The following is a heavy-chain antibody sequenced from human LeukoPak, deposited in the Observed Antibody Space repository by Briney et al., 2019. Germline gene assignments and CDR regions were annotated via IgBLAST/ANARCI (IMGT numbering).Heavy chain of an antibody. Sequence: ETLSLTCTVSGGSISSYYWSWVRQAPGKGLEWVSAISGSGGSTYYADSVKGRFTISRDNSKNTLYLQMNSLRAEDTAVYYCAKRPRLGAPFDYWGQGTLVTVSS. D-gene: IGHD3-16*01. J-gene: IGHJ4*02. CDR1: GGSISSYY. CDR2: ISGSGGST. V-gene: IGHV3-23*01. CDR3: AKRPRLGAPFDY.